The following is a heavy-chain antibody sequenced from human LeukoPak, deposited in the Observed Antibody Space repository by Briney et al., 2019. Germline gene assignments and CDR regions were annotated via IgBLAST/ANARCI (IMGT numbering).Heavy chain of an antibody. J-gene: IGHJ4*02. Sequence: PSETLSLTCTVSGASITNYYWSWIRQPPGKGLEWIAYIYYNGNTNYNPSLNSRVTISLDTSRSQFSLKLSSVTVADTAVYYCARRARATAGGDYFDYWGQGTLVTVSS. CDR3: ARRARATAGGDYFDY. CDR1: GASITNYY. CDR2: IYYNGNT. D-gene: IGHD6-13*01. V-gene: IGHV4-59*08.